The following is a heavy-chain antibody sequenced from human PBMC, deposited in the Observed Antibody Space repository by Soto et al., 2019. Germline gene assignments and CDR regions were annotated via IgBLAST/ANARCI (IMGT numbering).Heavy chain of an antibody. D-gene: IGHD6-19*01. J-gene: IGHJ6*02. V-gene: IGHV1-69*01. Sequence: QVQLVQSGAEVKKPGSSVKVSCKASGGTFSSYAISWVRQAPGQGLEWMGGIIPIFGTANYAQKFQGRVTITADESTSTAYMELSSLRSEDTAVYYCAPPYSSGWSNYYYYGMDVWGQGTTVTVSS. CDR3: APPYSSGWSNYYYYGMDV. CDR1: GGTFSSYA. CDR2: IIPIFGTA.